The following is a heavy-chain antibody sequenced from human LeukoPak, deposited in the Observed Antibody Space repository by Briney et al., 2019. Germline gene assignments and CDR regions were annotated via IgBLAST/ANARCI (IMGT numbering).Heavy chain of an antibody. CDR3: AKDGDYYDSSGQFDY. CDR1: GFTFSSYG. CDR2: ISYDGSNK. J-gene: IGHJ4*02. D-gene: IGHD3-22*01. V-gene: IGHV3-30*18. Sequence: GGSPRLSCAASGFTFSSYGMHWVRQAPGKGLEWVAVISYDGSNKYYADSVKGRFTISRDNSKNTLYLQMNSLRAEDTAVYYCAKDGDYYDSSGQFDYWGQGTLVTVSS.